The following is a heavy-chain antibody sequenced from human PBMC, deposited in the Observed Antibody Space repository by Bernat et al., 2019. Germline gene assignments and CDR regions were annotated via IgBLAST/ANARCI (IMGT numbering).Heavy chain of an antibody. CDR1: GFTFSSYG. J-gene: IGHJ4*02. CDR2: IWYDGSNK. D-gene: IGHD6-6*01. Sequence: VQLVESGGGVVQPGRSLRLSCAASGFTFSSYGMHLVRQAPGKGLEWVAVIWYDGSNKYYAEYVKGRFTISRDNSKNTLYLKMNSLRDEDTAVYYCARDSSEYSSSKRAPLNYWGQGTLVTVSS. V-gene: IGHV3-33*01. CDR3: ARDSSEYSSSKRAPLNY.